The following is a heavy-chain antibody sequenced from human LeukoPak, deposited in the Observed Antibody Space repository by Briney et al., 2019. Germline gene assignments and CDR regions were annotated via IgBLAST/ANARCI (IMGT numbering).Heavy chain of an antibody. CDR1: GFTFSSYG. CDR3: AKGHYYDSGSLDY. D-gene: IGHD3-10*01. V-gene: IGHV3-23*01. J-gene: IGHJ4*02. CDR2: IGGRDGST. Sequence: GGSLRLSCAASGFTFSSYGMSWVRQAPGKGLEWVSAIGGRDGSTYYADSVKGRFTISRGNSKNTLYVQMNSLRAEDTAVYYCAKGHYYDSGSLDYWGQGTLVTVSS.